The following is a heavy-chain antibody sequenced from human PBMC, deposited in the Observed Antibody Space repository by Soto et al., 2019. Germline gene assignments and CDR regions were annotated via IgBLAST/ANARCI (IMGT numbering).Heavy chain of an antibody. Sequence: ASVKVSCKASGYTFTSYYMHWVRQAPGQGLEWMGIINPSGGSTSYAQKFQGRVTMTRDTSTSTVYMELSSLRSEDTAVYYCATDNYDILTGYYAYFDYWGQGTLVTSPQ. V-gene: IGHV1-46*01. CDR2: INPSGGST. D-gene: IGHD3-9*01. CDR1: GYTFTSYY. J-gene: IGHJ4*02. CDR3: ATDNYDILTGYYAYFDY.